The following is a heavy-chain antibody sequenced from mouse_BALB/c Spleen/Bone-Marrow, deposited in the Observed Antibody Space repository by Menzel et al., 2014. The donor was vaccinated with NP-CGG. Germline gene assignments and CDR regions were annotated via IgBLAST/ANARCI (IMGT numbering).Heavy chain of an antibody. CDR1: GYTFTSYY. CDR3: TRREYYRYDRDMDY. D-gene: IGHD2-14*01. J-gene: IGHJ4*01. V-gene: IGHV1S81*02. Sequence: VQLQQSGAELVKPGASVKLSCKASGYTFTSYYMYWVKQRPGQGLEWIGEINPSNGGTNFNEKFKSKATLTVDKSSSTAYMQLSSLTSEDSAVYYCTRREYYRYDRDMDYWGHCTSVTLAS. CDR2: INPSNGGT.